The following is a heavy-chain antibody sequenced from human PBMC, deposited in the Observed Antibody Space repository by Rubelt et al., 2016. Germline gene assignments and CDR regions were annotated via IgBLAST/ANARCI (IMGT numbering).Heavy chain of an antibody. CDR3: ARAPLYGSGTYGPYDY. CDR1: GGSFSGYY. CDR2: INHSGST. D-gene: IGHD3-10*01. J-gene: IGHJ4*02. Sequence: QVQLQQWGAGLLKPSETLSLTCAVYGGSFSGYYWSWIRQPPGKGLEWIGEINHSGSTNYNPSLKGRVTISVDTSKNQFSLKLSSVTAADTAVYYCARAPLYGSGTYGPYDYWGQGTLVTVSS. V-gene: IGHV4-34*01.